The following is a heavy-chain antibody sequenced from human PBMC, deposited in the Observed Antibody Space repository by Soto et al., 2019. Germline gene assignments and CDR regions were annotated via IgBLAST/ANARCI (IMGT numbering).Heavy chain of an antibody. J-gene: IGHJ4*02. Sequence: SETLSLTCTVSGGSISGYYWSWIRQPPGKGLEWIGYIYYSGSTNYNPSLKSRVTISVDTSKNQFSLKLSSVTAADTAVYYCARLRITMVRGVTVAHFDYWGQGTLVTVS. CDR2: IYYSGST. CDR3: ARLRITMVRGVTVAHFDY. D-gene: IGHD3-10*01. CDR1: GGSISGYY. V-gene: IGHV4-59*08.